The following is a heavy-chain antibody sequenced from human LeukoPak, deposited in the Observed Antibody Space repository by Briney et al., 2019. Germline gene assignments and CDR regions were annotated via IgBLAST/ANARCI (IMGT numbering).Heavy chain of an antibody. Sequence: PGGSLRLSCAASGFTFSSYWMHWVRQAPGKGLVWVSRIDTDGRSTRSTSYTDSVTGRFTMSRDNAKNTLYLQVNSLRAEDTAVYYCVRDVWGDRDSYFDKWGQGTLVTVSS. CDR1: GFTFSSYW. V-gene: IGHV3-74*01. CDR2: IDTDGRSTRST. J-gene: IGHJ4*02. CDR3: VRDVWGDRDSYFDK. D-gene: IGHD2-21*02.